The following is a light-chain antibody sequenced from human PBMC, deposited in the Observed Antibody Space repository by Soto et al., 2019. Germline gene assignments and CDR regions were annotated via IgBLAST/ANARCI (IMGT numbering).Light chain of an antibody. J-gene: IGKJ1*01. V-gene: IGKV3-15*01. CDR1: QSVSTN. CDR2: GAS. Sequence: EIVMPQSPSTLSVPPEARATLSCSASQSVSTNFAWYQQRPGQAPRLLFYGASIRATAVPARFTASGSGTEFTLTISSLQSEDFAVYYCQEYIQWPPGMFGPGTKVDIK. CDR3: QEYIQWPPGM.